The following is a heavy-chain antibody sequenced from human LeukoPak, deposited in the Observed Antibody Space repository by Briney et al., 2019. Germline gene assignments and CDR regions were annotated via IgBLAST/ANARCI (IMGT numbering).Heavy chain of an antibody. CDR1: EFTFSNYW. J-gene: IGHJ6*03. Sequence: PGGSLRLSCVASEFTFSNYWLHWVRQAPRKGPVWVSRINSDGSNTIYADSVKGRFTISRDNAKNTVYLQMNSQRVEDTAIYYCARGGFGHNMDVWGKGTTVTVSS. CDR2: INSDGSNT. D-gene: IGHD3-3*01. V-gene: IGHV3-74*01. CDR3: ARGGFGHNMDV.